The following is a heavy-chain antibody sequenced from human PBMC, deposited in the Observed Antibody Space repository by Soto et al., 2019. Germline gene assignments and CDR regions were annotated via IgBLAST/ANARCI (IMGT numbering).Heavy chain of an antibody. CDR3: VSKYMGV. J-gene: IGHJ6*02. Sequence: GGSLRLSCSASGLIFNNDWMTWVRQAPGKGLEWVANINPDGSDKDYVDSVKGRFAISRENAKKSLYLQMNSLRAEDTAIYYCVSKYMGVWGQGTTVTVSS. CDR2: INPDGSDK. CDR1: GLIFNNDW. V-gene: IGHV3-7*01.